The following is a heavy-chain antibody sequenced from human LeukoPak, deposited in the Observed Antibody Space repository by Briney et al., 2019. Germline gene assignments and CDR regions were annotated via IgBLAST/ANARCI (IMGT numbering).Heavy chain of an antibody. J-gene: IGHJ6*02. CDR3: SKKQELWFDPIYYNHGMDV. CDR2: ISGSGGTT. D-gene: IGHD3-10*01. V-gene: IGHV3-23*01. CDR1: GFTFSSYA. Sequence: GGSLRLSCAASGFTFSSYAMSWVRQAPGKGLEWVSAISGSGGTTYYADSVKGRFTISRDNSKNTLYLQMNSLRAEDTAVYYCSKKQELWFDPIYYNHGMDVWGQGTTVTVSS.